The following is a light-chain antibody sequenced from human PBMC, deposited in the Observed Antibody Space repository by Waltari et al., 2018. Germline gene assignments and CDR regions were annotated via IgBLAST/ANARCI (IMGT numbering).Light chain of an antibody. J-gene: IGKJ1*01. Sequence: DIQMTQSPSTLSASVGDRVTITCRASQSLSNWFAWYQQKPGKAPKVLIYKASTLESGVPSRFNGSGSGTEFTLTISSLQPDDFATYYCQQYRNLWTFGQGTKVEIK. CDR1: QSLSNW. CDR2: KAS. V-gene: IGKV1-5*03. CDR3: QQYRNLWT.